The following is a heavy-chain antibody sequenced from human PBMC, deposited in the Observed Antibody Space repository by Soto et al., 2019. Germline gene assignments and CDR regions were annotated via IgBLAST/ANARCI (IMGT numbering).Heavy chain of an antibody. CDR1: GFTFSSYP. Sequence: QVQLVESGGGVVQSGRSLRLSCAASGFTFSSYPMHWVRQAPGKGLEWVAVISYDETSKYYADSVKGRFTISRDNSKNTLYLRMNCLRAEDTAVYYCVRCWGTGDGSNLGYNWLDPWGQGTLVTVSS. J-gene: IGHJ5*02. CDR3: VRCWGTGDGSNLGYNWLDP. CDR2: ISYDETSK. V-gene: IGHV3-30-3*01. D-gene: IGHD1-1*01.